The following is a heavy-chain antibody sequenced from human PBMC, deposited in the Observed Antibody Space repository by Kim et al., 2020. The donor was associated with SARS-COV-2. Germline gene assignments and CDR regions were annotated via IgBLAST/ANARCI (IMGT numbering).Heavy chain of an antibody. V-gene: IGHV3-23*01. J-gene: IGHJ6*02. CDR2: ISGSGGST. D-gene: IGHD3-3*01. CDR1: GFTFSSYA. CDR3: AKATEDYDPAGYYYYGMDV. Sequence: GGSLRLSCAASGFTFSSYAMSWVRQAPGKGLEWVSAISGSGGSTSYADSVKGRFTISRDNSKNTLYLQMNSLRAEDTAVYYCAKATEDYDPAGYYYYGMDVWGQGTTVTVSS.